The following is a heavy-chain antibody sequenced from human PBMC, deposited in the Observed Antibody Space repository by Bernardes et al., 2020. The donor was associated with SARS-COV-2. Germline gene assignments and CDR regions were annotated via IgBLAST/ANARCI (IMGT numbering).Heavy chain of an antibody. V-gene: IGHV1-8*01. CDR1: GYPFNMYD. CDR3: VRGTAVAMMAFDS. CDR2: MTPSTGDT. D-gene: IGHD2-21*01. Sequence: ASVKVSCKTSGYPFNMYDIHWVRQASGQGLEWMGWMTPSTGDTHYAQSFQGRVALSRNIDLTTAYMDLSSLTSEDTAIYYCVRGTAVAMMAFDSWGQGTLVTVSS. J-gene: IGHJ4*02.